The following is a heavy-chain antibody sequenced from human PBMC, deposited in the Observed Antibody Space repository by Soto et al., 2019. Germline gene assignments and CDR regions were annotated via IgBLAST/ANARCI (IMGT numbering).Heavy chain of an antibody. Sequence: EVQLLESGGTLVQPGGSLRLSCAASGFTFSGYAMAWVRQAPGKGLQWVSGISGNGGATYYPVFVEGRSTISRDYFKTAPNLGMNWLGAAETAVNYCSKEAGAGSGWFFDYWSQGTLVTVAS. CDR2: ISGNGGAT. CDR3: SKEAGAGSGWFFDY. CDR1: GFTFSGYA. D-gene: IGHD6-19*01. V-gene: IGHV3-23*01. J-gene: IGHJ4*02.